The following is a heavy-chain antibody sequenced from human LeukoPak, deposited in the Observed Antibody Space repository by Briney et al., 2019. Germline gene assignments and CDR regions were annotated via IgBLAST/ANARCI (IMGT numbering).Heavy chain of an antibody. J-gene: IGHJ4*02. Sequence: GGSLRLSCAASGLNFINAWMSWVRQAPGKGLEWVGRIKSKIDGETADYAAPVKGRFTISRDDSKNTLYLQMNSLRPEDTAVYYCTTDPGDYNIYWGRGSLVAVSS. CDR3: TTDPGDYNIY. D-gene: IGHD4-17*01. CDR2: IKSKIDGETA. CDR1: GLNFINAW. V-gene: IGHV3-15*01.